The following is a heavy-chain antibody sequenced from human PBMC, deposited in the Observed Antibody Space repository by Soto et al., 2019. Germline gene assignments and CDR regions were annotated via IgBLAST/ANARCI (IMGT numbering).Heavy chain of an antibody. J-gene: IGHJ1*01. V-gene: IGHV3-23*01. CDR3: ARERVAAY. Sequence: GGSLRLSCAASGFTFSTYALTWVRQAPGKGLEWVSAISPNGRNTYYIDSVKGRFTISRDNSKNTLYLQMNSLRVEDTAVYYCARERVAAYWGQGTLVPVSS. CDR2: ISPNGRNT. CDR1: GFTFSTYA.